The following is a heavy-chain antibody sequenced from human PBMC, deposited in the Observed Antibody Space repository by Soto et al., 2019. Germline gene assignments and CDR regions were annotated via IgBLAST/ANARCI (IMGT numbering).Heavy chain of an antibody. Sequence: GASVKVSCKASGGTFSSYAISWVRQAPGQGLEWMGGIIPIFGTANYAQKFQGRVTITADKSTSTAYMELSSLRSEDTAVYYCARASGGVVPAAMLDYYYYGMDVWGQGTTVTVS. CDR2: IIPIFGTA. V-gene: IGHV1-69*06. CDR3: ARASGGVVPAAMLDYYYYGMDV. CDR1: GGTFSSYA. D-gene: IGHD2-2*01. J-gene: IGHJ6*02.